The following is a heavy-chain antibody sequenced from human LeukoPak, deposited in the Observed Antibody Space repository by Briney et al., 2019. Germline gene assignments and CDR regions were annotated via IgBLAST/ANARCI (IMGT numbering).Heavy chain of an antibody. D-gene: IGHD5/OR15-5a*01. J-gene: IGHJ4*02. Sequence: GGSLRLSCAASGFTFSSYSMNWVRQAPGKGLEWVSSISSSSSYIYYADSVKGRFTISRDNAKNSLYLQMNSLRAEDTAVYYCAKDRPHPSVEPTNFDYWGQGTLVTVSS. CDR3: AKDRPHPSVEPTNFDY. CDR1: GFTFSSYS. V-gene: IGHV3-21*04. CDR2: ISSSSSYI.